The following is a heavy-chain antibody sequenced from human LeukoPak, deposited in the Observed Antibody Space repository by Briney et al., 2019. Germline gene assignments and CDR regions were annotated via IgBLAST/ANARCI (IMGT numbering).Heavy chain of an antibody. CDR1: GGTFSSYA. J-gene: IGHJ6*03. CDR3: AVNYVYGDHAHRNPGAYYYMDV. CDR2: IIPIFGTA. Sequence: ASVKVSCKASGGTFSSYAISWVRQAPGQGLEWMGGIIPIFGTANYAQKFQGRVTITADKSTSTAYMELSWLRSDDTAVYYCAVNYVYGDHAHRNPGAYYYMDVWGKGTTVTVSS. V-gene: IGHV1-69*06. D-gene: IGHD4/OR15-4a*01.